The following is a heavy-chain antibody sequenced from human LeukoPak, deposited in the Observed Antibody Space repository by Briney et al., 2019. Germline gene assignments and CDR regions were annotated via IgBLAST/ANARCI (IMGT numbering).Heavy chain of an antibody. D-gene: IGHD3-22*01. CDR1: GGSFTFTSHA. CDR2: LIPIYGSA. Sequence: GASVTVSFKASGGSFTFTSHAISWVRQAPGQGLEWVGGLIPIYGSANYAQKFQGRVTITSDESTRTVYMELSSLRPEDSAVYYCAGFFYDNSGDAFDIWGQGTMVTVSS. J-gene: IGHJ3*02. CDR3: AGFFYDNSGDAFDI. V-gene: IGHV1-69*13.